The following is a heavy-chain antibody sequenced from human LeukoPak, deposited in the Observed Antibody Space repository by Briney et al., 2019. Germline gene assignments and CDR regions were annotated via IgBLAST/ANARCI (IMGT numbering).Heavy chain of an antibody. D-gene: IGHD3-3*01. V-gene: IGHV1-69*04. CDR3: ARDTKDLGFDP. CDR1: GGTFSSYT. Sequence: SVKVSCKASGGTFSSYTISWVRQAPGQGLEWMGRIIPILGIANYAQKFQGRVTITADKSTSTAYMELSSLRSEDTAVYYCARDTKDLGFDPWAREPWSPSPQ. CDR2: IIPILGIA. J-gene: IGHJ5*02.